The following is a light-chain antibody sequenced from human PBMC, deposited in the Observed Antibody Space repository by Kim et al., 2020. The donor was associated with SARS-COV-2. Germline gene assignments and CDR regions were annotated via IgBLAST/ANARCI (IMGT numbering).Light chain of an antibody. CDR3: QQYDNWCT. CDR1: QSIGSN. Sequence: LSVSPGERAALSCRTSQSIGSNLAWYQQKPGQAPRLLIYGASTRATGVPARFSGSGSGTEFTLTISSLQFEDFAVYYCQQYDNWCTFGQGTKLEI. CDR2: GAS. V-gene: IGKV3-15*01. J-gene: IGKJ2*02.